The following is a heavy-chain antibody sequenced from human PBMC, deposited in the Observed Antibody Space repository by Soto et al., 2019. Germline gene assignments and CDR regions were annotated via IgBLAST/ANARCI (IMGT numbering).Heavy chain of an antibody. CDR3: ARRAETNGWNGFGADKYYFDF. CDR1: GYTFTSYD. CDR2: MNPNTGNS. D-gene: IGHD1-1*01. J-gene: IGHJ4*02. Sequence: GASVKVSCTASGYTFTSYDIYWVRQATGQGLEWMGWMNPNTGNSGYAQKFQGRVTMTSDTSVSTAHMELSSLRSEDTAVYYCARRAETNGWNGFGADKYYFDFWGQGTLVTVSS. V-gene: IGHV1-8*01.